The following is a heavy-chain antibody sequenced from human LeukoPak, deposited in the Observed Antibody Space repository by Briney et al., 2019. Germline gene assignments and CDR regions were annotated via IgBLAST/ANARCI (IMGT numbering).Heavy chain of an antibody. CDR3: AKEGILGSQGENFFYYMDG. Sequence: PSGTLSLTCTVSGGSISNYYWSWVRQPPGERGERSGDIYYTGSTNYNPSLKSRVTISVDMSKSHFSLKLTSVTAADTALYYWAKEGILGSQGENFFYYMDGWGKGTTVT. D-gene: IGHD1-26*01. V-gene: IGHV4-59*01. J-gene: IGHJ6*03. CDR2: IYYTGST. CDR1: GGSISNYY.